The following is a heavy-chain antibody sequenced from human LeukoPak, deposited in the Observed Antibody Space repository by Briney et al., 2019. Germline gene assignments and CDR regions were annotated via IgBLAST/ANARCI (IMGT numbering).Heavy chain of an antibody. CDR1: GGSISSGSYY. Sequence: PSETLSLTCTVSGGSISSGSYYWSWIRQPAGKGLGWIGRIYASGSTNYNPSLKSRVTISVDTSKNQFSLKLSSVTAADTAVYYCARDRAGGWFDPWGQGTLVTVSS. CDR3: ARDRAGGWFDP. V-gene: IGHV4-61*02. J-gene: IGHJ5*02. D-gene: IGHD3-10*01. CDR2: IYASGST.